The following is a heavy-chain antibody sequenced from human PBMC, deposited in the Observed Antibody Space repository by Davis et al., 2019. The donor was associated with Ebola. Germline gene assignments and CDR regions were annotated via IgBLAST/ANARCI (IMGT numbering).Heavy chain of an antibody. Sequence: GGSLRLSCPASGFTVSSNYMSWVRQAPGKGLEWVSVIYSGGSTYYADSVKGRFTISRHNSKNTLYLQMNSLRDEDTAVYYCARSPRYSYGNYFDYWGQGTLVTVSS. D-gene: IGHD5-18*01. V-gene: IGHV3-53*04. CDR1: GFTVSSNY. CDR2: IYSGGST. CDR3: ARSPRYSYGNYFDY. J-gene: IGHJ4*02.